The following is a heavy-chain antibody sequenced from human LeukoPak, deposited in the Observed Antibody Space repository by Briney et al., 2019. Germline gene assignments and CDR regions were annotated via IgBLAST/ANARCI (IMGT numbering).Heavy chain of an antibody. V-gene: IGHV1-8*02. J-gene: IGHJ6*03. CDR1: GYTFTSYY. CDR2: MNPNSGNT. Sequence: ASVKVSCKASGYTFTSYYMHWVRQAPGQGLEWMGWMNPNSGNTGYAQKFQGRVTMTRNTSISTAYMELSSLRSEDTAVYYCARRGYGEYYYYYYMDVWGKGTTVTVSS. CDR3: ARRGYGEYYYYYYMDV. D-gene: IGHD4-17*01.